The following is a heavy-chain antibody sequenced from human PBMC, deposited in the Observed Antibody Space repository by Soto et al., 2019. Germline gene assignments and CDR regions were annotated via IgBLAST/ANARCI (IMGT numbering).Heavy chain of an antibody. CDR1: GFTFSSYS. V-gene: IGHV3-48*02. J-gene: IGHJ6*02. D-gene: IGHD3-3*01. Sequence: GGSLRLSCAASGFTFSSYSMNWVRQAPGKGLEWVSYISSSSSTIYYADSVKGRFTISRDNTKNSLYLQMNSLRDEDTAVYYCARDGVARYYYGMDVWGQGTTVTVSS. CDR2: ISSSSSTI. CDR3: ARDGVARYYYGMDV.